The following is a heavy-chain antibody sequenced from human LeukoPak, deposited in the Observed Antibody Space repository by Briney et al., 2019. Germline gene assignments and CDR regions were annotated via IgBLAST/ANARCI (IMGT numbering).Heavy chain of an antibody. CDR2: IIPILGIA. CDR3: ARARNPYGDFDY. J-gene: IGHJ4*02. Sequence: SVKVSCKAFGGTFSSYTISWVRQAPGQGLEWMGRIIPILGIANYAQKFQGRVTITADKSTSTAYMELSSLRSEDTAVYYCARARNPYGDFDYWGQGTLVTVSS. V-gene: IGHV1-69*02. D-gene: IGHD4-17*01. CDR1: GGTFSSYT.